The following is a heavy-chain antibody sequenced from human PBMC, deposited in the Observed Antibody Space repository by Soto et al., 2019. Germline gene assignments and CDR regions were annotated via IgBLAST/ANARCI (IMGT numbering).Heavy chain of an antibody. Sequence: GSLRLSCAASGFTFSTYAMTWVRQAPGRGLEWVSTILHDETPFYTDSVKGRFTISRDNVGGTLYLQMNGLRVEDAALYFCAKDLFPTSGQRFFFESWGQGSLVTVSS. J-gene: IGHJ4*02. V-gene: IGHV3-23*01. CDR3: AKDLFPTSGQRFFFES. D-gene: IGHD2-21*01. CDR2: ILHDETP. CDR1: GFTFSTYA.